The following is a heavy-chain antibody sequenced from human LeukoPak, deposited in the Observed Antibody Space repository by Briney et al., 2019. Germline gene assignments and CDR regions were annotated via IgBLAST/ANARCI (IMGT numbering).Heavy chain of an antibody. CDR1: GYSISSGYY. CDR3: ARRVGVALDY. Sequence: SETLSLTCTVSGYSISSGYYWGWIRQPPGKGLEWIGSIYHSGSTYYNPSLKSRVTISVDTSTSQFSLKLSSVTAADTAVYYCARRVGVALDYWGQGTLVTVSS. CDR2: IYHSGST. V-gene: IGHV4-38-2*02. D-gene: IGHD2-21*01. J-gene: IGHJ4*02.